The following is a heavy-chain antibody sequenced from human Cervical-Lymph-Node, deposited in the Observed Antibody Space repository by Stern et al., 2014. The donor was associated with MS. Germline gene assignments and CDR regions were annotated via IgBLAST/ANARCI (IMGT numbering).Heavy chain of an antibody. V-gene: IGHV1-46*01. Sequence: QVQLMQSGAEVKKPGASVMVSCRASGYTFTNYYMHWMRQAPGQGLEWMGIINPGGGSTYYAQKFQGRVTMTRDTSTSTVYIKLSSLRSEDTAVYYCAREGTIYGDYVTGYCDYWGQGTLVTVSS. CDR3: AREGTIYGDYVTGYCDY. D-gene: IGHD4-17*01. CDR1: GYTFTNYY. CDR2: INPGGGST. J-gene: IGHJ4*02.